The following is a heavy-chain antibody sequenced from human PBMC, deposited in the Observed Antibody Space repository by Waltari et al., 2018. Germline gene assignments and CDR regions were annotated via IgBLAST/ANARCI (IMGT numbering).Heavy chain of an antibody. D-gene: IGHD2-2*01. CDR3: ARVCRGAQLDY. CDR1: GGSISSPY. V-gene: IGHV4-59*11. CDR2: IYYSGST. J-gene: IGHJ4*02. Sequence: QVQLPESGPGLVTHSETLSLTCTVSGGSISSPYCSWIRQPPGKELSWIGYIYYSGSTNYNPSFKSRVTISVDTSKNQFSLKLSSVTAADTAVYYCARVCRGAQLDYWGQGTLVTVSS.